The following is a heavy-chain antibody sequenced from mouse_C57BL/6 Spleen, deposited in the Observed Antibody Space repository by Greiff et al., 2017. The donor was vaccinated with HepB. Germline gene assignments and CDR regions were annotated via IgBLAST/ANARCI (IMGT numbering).Heavy chain of an antibody. CDR2: ISSGSSTI. J-gene: IGHJ3*01. V-gene: IGHV5-17*01. D-gene: IGHD1-1*01. CDR1: GFTFSDYG. CDR3: ARTAFTTRAWFAY. Sequence: EVQRVESGGGLVKPGGSLKLSCAASGFTFSDYGMHWVRQAPEKGLEWVAYISSGSSTIYYADTVKGRFTISRDNAKNTLFLQMTSLRSEDTAMYYCARTAFTTRAWFAYWGQGTLVTVAA.